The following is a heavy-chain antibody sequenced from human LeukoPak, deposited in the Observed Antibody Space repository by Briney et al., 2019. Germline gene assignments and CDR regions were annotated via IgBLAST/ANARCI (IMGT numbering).Heavy chain of an antibody. D-gene: IGHD1-26*01. CDR2: MNPNSGNT. V-gene: IGHV1-8*01. J-gene: IGHJ4*02. Sequence: ASVKVSCKASGYTFTSYDINWVRKATGQGLEWMGWMNPNSGNTGYAQKFQGRVTMTRNTSISTAYMELSSLRSEDTAVYYCARGGSYYAYTRYFDYWGQGTLVTVSS. CDR1: GYTFTSYD. CDR3: ARGGSYYAYTRYFDY.